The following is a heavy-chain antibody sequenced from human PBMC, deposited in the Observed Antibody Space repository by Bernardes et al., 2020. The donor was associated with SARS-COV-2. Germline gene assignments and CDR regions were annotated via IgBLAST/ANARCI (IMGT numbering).Heavy chain of an antibody. J-gene: IGHJ5*02. CDR1: GGSISSYY. Sequence: SETLSLTCTVSGGSISSYYWSWIRQPPGKGLEWIGYIYYSGSTNYNPSLKSRVTISVDTSKNQFSLKLSSVTAADTAVYYCARGVLRYFDWLNRHRYNWFDPWGQGTLVTVSS. V-gene: IGHV4-59*01. D-gene: IGHD3-9*01. CDR3: ARGVLRYFDWLNRHRYNWFDP. CDR2: IYYSGST.